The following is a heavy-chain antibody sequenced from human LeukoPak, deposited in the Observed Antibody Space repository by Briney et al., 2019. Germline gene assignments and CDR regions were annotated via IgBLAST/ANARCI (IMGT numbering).Heavy chain of an antibody. CDR2: ISAYNGST. V-gene: IGHV1-18*01. CDR1: GYTFNSYG. J-gene: IGHJ4*02. CDR3: ARLGYYYGSSGYYLFDY. Sequence: ASVKVSCKASGYTFNSYGISWVRQAPGQGLEWMGWISAYNGSTNYAQKLQGRVTMTTDTSTSTAYMELRSLRSDDTAVYYCARLGYYYGSSGYYLFDYWGQGTLVTVSS. D-gene: IGHD3-22*01.